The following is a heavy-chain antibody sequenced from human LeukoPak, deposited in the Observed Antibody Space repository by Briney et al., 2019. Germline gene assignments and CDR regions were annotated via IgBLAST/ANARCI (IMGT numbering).Heavy chain of an antibody. CDR2: INPNSGGT. J-gene: IGHJ4*02. CDR1: GYTFTGYY. Sequence: ASVKVSCKASGYTFTGYYMHWVRQAPGQGLEWMGWINPNSGGTNYAQKFQGRVTMTRDTSISTAYMELSRLRSEDTAVYYCARDHDSSGYYFDYWGQGTLVTVSS. V-gene: IGHV1-2*02. D-gene: IGHD3-22*01. CDR3: ARDHDSSGYYFDY.